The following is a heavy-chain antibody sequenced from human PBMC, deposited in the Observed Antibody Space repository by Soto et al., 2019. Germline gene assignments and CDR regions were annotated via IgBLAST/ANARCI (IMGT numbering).Heavy chain of an antibody. CDR1: GFTFSSYG. J-gene: IGHJ6*03. CDR3: ARDWILQTKRYYYYYMDV. V-gene: IGHV3-33*01. D-gene: IGHD2-2*03. Sequence: QVQLVESGGGVVQPGRSLRLSCAASGFTFSSYGIPWVRQAPGKGLEWVAVIWYDGSNKYYADSVKGRFTISRDNSKNTLYLQMNSLRAEDTAVYYCARDWILQTKRYYYYYMDVWGKVTTVTVSS. CDR2: IWYDGSNK.